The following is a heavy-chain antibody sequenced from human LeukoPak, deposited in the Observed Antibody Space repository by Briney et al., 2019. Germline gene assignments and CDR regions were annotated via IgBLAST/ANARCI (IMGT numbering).Heavy chain of an antibody. CDR3: AKGLNYDSSGCFDY. V-gene: IGHV3-30*18. D-gene: IGHD3-22*01. Sequence: GGSLRLSCAASGFTFSSYGMHWVRQAPGKGLEWVAVISYDGSNKYYAESVKGRFTISRDNSKKTLYLQMNSLRAEDTAVYYCAKGLNYDSSGCFDYWGQGTLVTVSS. CDR1: GFTFSSYG. CDR2: ISYDGSNK. J-gene: IGHJ4*02.